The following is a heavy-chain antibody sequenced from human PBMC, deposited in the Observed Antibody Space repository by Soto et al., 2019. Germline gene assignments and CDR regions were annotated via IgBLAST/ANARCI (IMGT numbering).Heavy chain of an antibody. CDR3: ARGGRTGMDYYYYYYGMDV. J-gene: IGHJ6*02. CDR2: IGTAGDT. Sequence: GGSLRLSCAASGFTFSSYDMHWVRQATGKGLEWVSAIGTAGDTYYPGSVKGRFTISRENAKNSLYLQMNSLRAGDTAVYYCARGGRTGMDYYYYYYGMDVWGQGTTVTVS. V-gene: IGHV3-13*01. CDR1: GFTFSSYD. D-gene: IGHD3-9*01.